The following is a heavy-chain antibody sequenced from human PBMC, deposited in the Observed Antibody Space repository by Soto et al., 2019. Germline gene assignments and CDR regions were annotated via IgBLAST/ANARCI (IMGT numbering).Heavy chain of an antibody. Sequence: QVQLVESGGGVVQPGRSLRLSCAASGFTFSSYAMHWVRQAPGKGLEWVAVISYDGSNKYYADSVKGRFTISRDNSKNTLYLQMNSLRAEDTAVYYCARDPGGVIGGHYGMDVWGQGTTVTVSS. CDR3: ARDPGGVIGGHYGMDV. D-gene: IGHD3-22*01. V-gene: IGHV3-30-3*01. CDR1: GFTFSSYA. CDR2: ISYDGSNK. J-gene: IGHJ6*02.